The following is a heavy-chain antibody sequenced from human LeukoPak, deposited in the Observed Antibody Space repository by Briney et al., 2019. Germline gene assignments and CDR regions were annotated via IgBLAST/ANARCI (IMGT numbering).Heavy chain of an antibody. CDR1: GGSFSGYY. CDR2: INHSGST. Sequence: SETLSLTCAVYGGSFSGYYWSWIRHPPGKGLEWIGEINHSGSTNYNPSLKSRVTISVDTSKNQFSLKLSSVTAADTAVYYCARVRQLVGIYYYYYYMDVWGKGTTVTVSS. V-gene: IGHV4-34*01. D-gene: IGHD6-6*01. J-gene: IGHJ6*03. CDR3: ARVRQLVGIYYYYYYMDV.